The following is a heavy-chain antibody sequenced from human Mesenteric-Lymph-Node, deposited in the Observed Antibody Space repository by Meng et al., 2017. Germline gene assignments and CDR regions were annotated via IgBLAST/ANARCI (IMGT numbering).Heavy chain of an antibody. J-gene: IGHJ3*02. CDR3: ATSADASSVYRAFDI. D-gene: IGHD5/OR15-5a*01. V-gene: IGHV3-7*01. CDR2: IKQDGSDK. CDR1: GFTFSSYA. Sequence: GESLKISCAASGFTFSSYAMSWVRQAPGKGLEWVANIKQDGSDKYYVDSVKGRFTISRDNAKNSLYLQMNSLRAEDTAVYYCATSADASSVYRAFDIWGQGTMVTVS.